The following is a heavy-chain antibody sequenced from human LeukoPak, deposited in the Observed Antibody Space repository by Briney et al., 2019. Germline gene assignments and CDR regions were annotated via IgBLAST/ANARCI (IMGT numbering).Heavy chain of an antibody. Sequence: PSETLSLTCTVSGGSISSYYWSWLRQPPGKGLEGIGYIYYSGSTNYNPSLKSRVTISVDTSKNQFSLKLSSVTAADTAVYYCAREGSGSYYLGYWGQGTLVTVSS. CDR1: GGSISSYY. V-gene: IGHV4-59*01. CDR2: IYYSGST. J-gene: IGHJ4*02. D-gene: IGHD3-10*01. CDR3: AREGSGSYYLGY.